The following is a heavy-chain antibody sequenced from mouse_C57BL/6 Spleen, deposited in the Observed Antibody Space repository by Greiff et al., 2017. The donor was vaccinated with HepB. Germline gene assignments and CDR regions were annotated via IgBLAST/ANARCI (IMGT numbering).Heavy chain of an antibody. D-gene: IGHD1-1*01. CDR3: ARHSTVVPRDY. CDR1: GFTFSSYT. V-gene: IGHV5-9*01. Sequence: EVKLVESGGGLVKPGGSLKLSCAASGFTFSSYTMSWVRQTPEKRLEWVATISGGGGNTYYPDSVKGRFTISRDNAKNTLYLPMSSLRSEDPALYYCARHSTVVPRDYWGQGTTLTVSS. CDR2: ISGGGGNT. J-gene: IGHJ2*01.